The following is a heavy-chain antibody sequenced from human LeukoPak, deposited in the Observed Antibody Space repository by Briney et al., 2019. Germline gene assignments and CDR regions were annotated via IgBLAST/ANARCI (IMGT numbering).Heavy chain of an antibody. D-gene: IGHD2-15*01. CDR3: ATTGYCSGGSCYAEYFQH. J-gene: IGHJ1*01. CDR1: GGSISSSSYS. V-gene: IGHV4-39*01. CDR2: IYYSGNT. Sequence: SETLSLTCTVSGGSISSSSYSWGWIRQPPGEGLEWIGIIYYSGNTYYNPSLKSRVTISEDTSKNQFSLKLSSVTAADTAVYYCATTGYCSGGSCYAEYFQHWGQGTLVTVSS.